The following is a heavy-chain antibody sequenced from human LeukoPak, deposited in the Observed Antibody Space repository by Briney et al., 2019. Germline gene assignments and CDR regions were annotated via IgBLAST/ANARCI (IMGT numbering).Heavy chain of an antibody. D-gene: IGHD3-3*01. Sequence: GGSLRLSCAASGFTFSSYAMSWVRQAPGKGLEWVSAISGSGGSTYYADSVKGRFAISRDNSKNTLYLQMNSLRAEDTAVYYCAKDTIFGVVIEKYWGQGTLVTVSS. CDR3: AKDTIFGVVIEKY. J-gene: IGHJ4*02. CDR2: ISGSGGST. V-gene: IGHV3-23*01. CDR1: GFTFSSYA.